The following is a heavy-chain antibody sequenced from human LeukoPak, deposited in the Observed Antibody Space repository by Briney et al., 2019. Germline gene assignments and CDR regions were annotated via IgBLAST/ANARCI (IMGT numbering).Heavy chain of an antibody. J-gene: IGHJ4*02. D-gene: IGHD6-13*01. V-gene: IGHV5-51*01. CDR1: GYSFTSYW. CDR3: ARKIAAAGSFYYFDY. Sequence: GESLKISCKGSGYSFTSYWIGWVRQMPGKGLEWMGIIYPGDSDTRYSPSFQGQVTVSADKSISTAYLQWSSLKASVTAMYYCARKIAAAGSFYYFDYWGQGTLVTVSS. CDR2: IYPGDSDT.